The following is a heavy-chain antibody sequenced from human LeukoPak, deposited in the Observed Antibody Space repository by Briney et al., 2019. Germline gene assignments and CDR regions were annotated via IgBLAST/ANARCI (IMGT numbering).Heavy chain of an antibody. CDR1: GGTFSSYA. CDR2: IIPIFGTA. J-gene: IGHJ4*02. D-gene: IGHD5-18*01. CDR3: ARESDVDTAMFVYYFDY. V-gene: IGHV1-69*01. Sequence: GSSVKVSCKASGGTFSSYAISWVRQAPGQGLEWMGGIIPIFGTANYAQKFQGRATITADESTSTAYMELSSLRSEDTAVYYCARESDVDTAMFVYYFDYWGLGTLVTVSS.